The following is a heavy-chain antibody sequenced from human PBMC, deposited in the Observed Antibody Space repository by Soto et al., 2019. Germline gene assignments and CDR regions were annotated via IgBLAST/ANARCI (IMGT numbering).Heavy chain of an antibody. Sequence: PGGSLRLSCAASGFTFSTYGMHWVRQAPGKGLEWMAAMSYDGTKQYYVDSVKGRFTISRDNSRNTLFLQVNSLRDEDTAVYYCAKEYGSTWIDHWGQGTLVTVSS. CDR2: MSYDGTKQ. J-gene: IGHJ4*02. CDR1: GFTFSTYG. D-gene: IGHD6-13*01. CDR3: AKEYGSTWIDH. V-gene: IGHV3-30*18.